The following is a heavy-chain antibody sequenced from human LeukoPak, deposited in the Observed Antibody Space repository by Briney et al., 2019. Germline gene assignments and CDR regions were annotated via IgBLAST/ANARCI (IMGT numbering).Heavy chain of an antibody. CDR2: IYYSGST. J-gene: IGHJ4*02. D-gene: IGHD3-22*01. Sequence: SETLCLTCTISGGSISSYYWSWIRQPPGKGLEWFGYIYYSGSTNYNPSLKSRVTISVETSKNQFSLKLSSVTAADTAVYYCARVTGYMIEDYFDYWGQGTLVTVSS. V-gene: IGHV4-59*01. CDR1: GGSISSYY. CDR3: ARVTGYMIEDYFDY.